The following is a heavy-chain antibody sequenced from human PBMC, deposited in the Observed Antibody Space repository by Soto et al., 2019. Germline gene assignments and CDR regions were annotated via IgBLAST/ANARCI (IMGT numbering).Heavy chain of an antibody. D-gene: IGHD3-3*01. CDR2: ISYDGSNK. CDR1: GYTFSSYG. J-gene: IGHJ4*02. Sequence: QVQLVQSGAEVKKPGASVKVSCKASGYTFSSYGMHWVRQAPGKGLEWVAVISYDGSNKYYADSVQGRFTISRDNSQTTLYLQMNSLRAEDTAVYYCAKGQKYDLCSDLCFDYGGQGTLVTVSS. V-gene: IGHV3-30*18. CDR3: AKGQKYDLCSDLCFDY.